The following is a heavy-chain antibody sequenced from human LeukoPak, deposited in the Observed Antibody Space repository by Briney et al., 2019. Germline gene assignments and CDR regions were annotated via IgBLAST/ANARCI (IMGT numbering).Heavy chain of an antibody. CDR2: IYYGGST. D-gene: IGHD6-19*01. CDR1: GGSISSSSYY. CDR3: AILRHSSGWYSDC. J-gene: IGHJ4*02. V-gene: IGHV4-39*01. Sequence: SETLSLTCTVSGGSISSSSYYWGWVRQPPGKGLEWIGSIYYGGSTYYNPSLKSRVTISVDTSRNQFSLKLSSVTAADTAVYYCAILRHSSGWYSDCWGQGTLVTVS.